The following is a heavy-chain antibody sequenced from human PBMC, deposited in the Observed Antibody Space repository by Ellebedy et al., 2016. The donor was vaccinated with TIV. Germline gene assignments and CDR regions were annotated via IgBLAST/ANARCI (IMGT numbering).Heavy chain of an antibody. D-gene: IGHD4-23*01. V-gene: IGHV3-7*01. CDR1: GFTFSTYS. CDR3: AVTVEC. CDR2: VKQDGSEK. J-gene: IGHJ4*02. Sequence: GESLKISCAASGFTFSTYSMNWVRQAPGKGVEWVANVKQDGSEKNYVDSVKGRFTISRDNAKNSLYLQMNSLRAEDTAVYYCAVTVECWGQGTLVTVSS.